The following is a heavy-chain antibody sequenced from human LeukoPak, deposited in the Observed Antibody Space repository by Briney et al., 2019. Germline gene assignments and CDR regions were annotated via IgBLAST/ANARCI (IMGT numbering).Heavy chain of an antibody. J-gene: IGHJ6*02. D-gene: IGHD1-26*01. V-gene: IGHV1-8*01. CDR2: MNPNSGNT. CDR3: ARLAGHSGIAYGMDV. Sequence: ASVTVSCKASGYTFTSYDINWVRQAPGQGLEGMGWMNPNSGNTDYAQKFQGRVTMTRNTSISTAYIELSSLRSEDTAVYYCARLAGHSGIAYGMDVWGQGTTVTVSS. CDR1: GYTFTSYD.